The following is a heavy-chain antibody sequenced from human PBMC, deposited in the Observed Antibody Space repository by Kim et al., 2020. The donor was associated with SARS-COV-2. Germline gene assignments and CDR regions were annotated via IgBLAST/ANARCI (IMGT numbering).Heavy chain of an antibody. CDR3: AKLTIRFWERGAMDV. V-gene: IGHV3-9*01. D-gene: IGHD3-3*01. Sequence: GGSLRLSCAASGFTFDDYAMHWVRQAPGKGLEWVSGISWNGGSIGYADSVKGRFTISRDNAKNSLYLQMNSLRAEDTALYYSAKLTIRFWERGAMDVWGQGTTVTVSS. CDR2: ISWNGGSI. CDR1: GFTFDDYA. J-gene: IGHJ6*02.